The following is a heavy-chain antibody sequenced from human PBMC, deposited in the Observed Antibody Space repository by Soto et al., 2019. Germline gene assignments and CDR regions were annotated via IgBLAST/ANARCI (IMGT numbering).Heavy chain of an antibody. CDR1: GGSITNFY. CDR2: IYFSGRT. V-gene: IGHV4-59*08. Sequence: SETLSLTCTVSGGSITNFYWGWLRQPPGQGLEWIGYIYFSGRTNYNPSLKSRVSMSVDTSKNLLSLHLTSVTAADTAIYYCARQPPDTAAFDIWGQGTMVT. CDR3: ARQPPDTAAFDI. J-gene: IGHJ3*02.